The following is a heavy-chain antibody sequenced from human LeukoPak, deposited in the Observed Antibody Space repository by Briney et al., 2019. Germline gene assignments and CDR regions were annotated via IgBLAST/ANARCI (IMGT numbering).Heavy chain of an antibody. CDR1: GFTVSSNY. D-gene: IGHD1-26*01. V-gene: IGHV3-53*01. Sequence: PGGSLRLSCAASGFTVSSNYMSWVRQAPGKGLEWVSVIYSGGSTYYAASVKGRFTITKDNAKNTLYLQMNRRRDEDTAVYYCARGRYYDAFDIWGQGTMVTVSS. CDR3: ARGRYYDAFDI. J-gene: IGHJ3*02. CDR2: IYSGGST.